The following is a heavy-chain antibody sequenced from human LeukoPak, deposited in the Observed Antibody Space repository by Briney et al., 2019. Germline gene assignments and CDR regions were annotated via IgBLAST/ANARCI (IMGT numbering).Heavy chain of an antibody. CDR1: GFTVSDNY. Sequence: GGSLRLSCAASGFTVSDNYMAWVRQAPGKGLEWVSIIYGGSTYYADSVKGRFTISRDNSKNTVYLQMNSLRAEDTAVYYCARDFEGVHRTTNSYTYYYYMDVWGKGTTVIVSS. D-gene: IGHD2/OR15-2a*01. CDR2: IYGGST. J-gene: IGHJ6*03. CDR3: ARDFEGVHRTTNSYTYYYYMDV. V-gene: IGHV3-53*01.